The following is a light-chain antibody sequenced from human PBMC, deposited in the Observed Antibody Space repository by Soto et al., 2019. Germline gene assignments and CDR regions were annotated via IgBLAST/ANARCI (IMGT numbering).Light chain of an antibody. V-gene: IGKV3-20*01. CDR2: GAS. CDR1: QSVSNNY. CDR3: QQYGSSGT. J-gene: IGKJ1*01. Sequence: EIVLTPSPGTLSLSPVERATLSCMASQSVSNNYLAWYQQKPGQAPRLLIYGASNRATGIPDRFSGSGSGTDFTLTISRLEPEDFAVYYCQQYGSSGTCGQGTKVDIK.